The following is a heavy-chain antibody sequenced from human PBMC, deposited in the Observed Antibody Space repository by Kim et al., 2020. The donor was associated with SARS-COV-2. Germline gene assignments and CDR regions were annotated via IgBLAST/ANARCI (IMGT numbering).Heavy chain of an antibody. D-gene: IGHD3-16*02. CDR1: GFTFSSYS. CDR2: ISSSSSYI. CDR3: ARPRGYCSGGSCPPDYDYVWGSYRDGDAFDI. J-gene: IGHJ3*02. Sequence: GGSLRLSCAASGFTFSSYSMNWVRQAPGKGLEWVSSISSSSSYIYYADSVKGRFTISRDNAKNSLYLQMNSLRAEDTAVYYCARPRGYCSGGSCPPDYDYVWGSYRDGDAFDIWGQGTMVTVSS. V-gene: IGHV3-21*01.